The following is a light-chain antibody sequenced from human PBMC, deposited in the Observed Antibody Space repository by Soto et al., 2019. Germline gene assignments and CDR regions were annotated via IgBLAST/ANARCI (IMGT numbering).Light chain of an antibody. J-gene: IGKJ1*01. CDR3: QQSYSTPWT. Sequence: DIQMTQSPSSLSASVGDRVTITCRASQTISNYLNWYQHKPGKAPKLLIYAASNLQSVVPSRFSGSGSGTDFTLTISSLQPEDFATYYCQQSYSTPWTFGQGTKVEIK. CDR2: AAS. CDR1: QTISNY. V-gene: IGKV1-39*01.